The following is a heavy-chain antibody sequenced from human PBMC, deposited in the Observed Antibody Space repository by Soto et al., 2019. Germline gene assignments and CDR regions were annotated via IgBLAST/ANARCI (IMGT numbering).Heavy chain of an antibody. Sequence: VSGPTVVNPTQTLTLTCTFSGFSLSTSGVGVGWIRQPPGKALEWLALIYWNDDKRYSQSLKSRLTITKDTSKNQVVLTMTNMDPVDTATYYCAHSRGVIVVVVAATEWDNWFDPWGQGTLVTVSS. CDR3: AHSRGVIVVVVAATEWDNWFDP. CDR1: GFSLSTSGVG. J-gene: IGHJ5*02. CDR2: IYWNDDK. D-gene: IGHD2-15*01. V-gene: IGHV2-5*01.